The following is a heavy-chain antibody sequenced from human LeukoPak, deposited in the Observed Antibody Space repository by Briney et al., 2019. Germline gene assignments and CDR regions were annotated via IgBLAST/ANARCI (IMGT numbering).Heavy chain of an antibody. Sequence: GASVKVSCKVSGYTLTELSMHWVRQAPGKGLEWMGGFDPEDGETIYAQKFQGRVTMTEDTSTDTAYMELSSLRSEDTAVYYCATSIVYCCGCSCHTPGGSYYYYYGMDVWGQGTTVTVSS. CDR2: FDPEDGET. V-gene: IGHV1-24*01. CDR3: ATSIVYCCGCSCHTPGGSYYYYYGMDV. CDR1: GYTLTELS. J-gene: IGHJ6*02. D-gene: IGHD2-15*01.